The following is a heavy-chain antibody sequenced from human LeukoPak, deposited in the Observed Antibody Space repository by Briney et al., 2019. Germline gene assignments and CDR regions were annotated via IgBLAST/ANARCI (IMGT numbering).Heavy chain of an antibody. J-gene: IGHJ4*02. CDR2: IKSKTDGGTT. Sequence: PGGSLRLSCAASGFTFSNAWMTWLRQAPGKGLEGGGRIKSKTDGGTTDYAASVKGILSISRDEVKTTLYLQMHSLKTEDTAVYYCAKHPAYYYDSRTLDYWGQGTLVTVSS. D-gene: IGHD3-22*01. CDR3: AKHPAYYYDSRTLDY. V-gene: IGHV3-15*01. CDR1: GFTFSNAW.